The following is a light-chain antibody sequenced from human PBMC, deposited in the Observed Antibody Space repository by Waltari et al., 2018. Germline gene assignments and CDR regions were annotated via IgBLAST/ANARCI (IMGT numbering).Light chain of an antibody. J-gene: IGKJ4*01. CDR1: QRILSSSNNKNY. CDR3: QQYYSTPLT. CDR2: WAS. V-gene: IGKV4-1*01. Sequence: DIVMTQSPDSLAVPLGERATINCKSRQRILSSSNNKNYLAWYQQKPGQPRMLLLYWASTRESGVPDRFSGSGSGTEFTLTISSLQAEDVAVYYCQQYYSTPLTFGGGTKVEIK.